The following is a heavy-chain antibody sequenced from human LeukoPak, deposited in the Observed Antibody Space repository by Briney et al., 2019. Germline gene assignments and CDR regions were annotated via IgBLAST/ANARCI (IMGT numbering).Heavy chain of an antibody. Sequence: GESLKISCKVSGYSFTNYWIGWVRQMPGKGLEWLGIIYPGISDTRYSPSFQGQVTISADKSISTAYLQWSSLKASDTAMYYCAKIGGLQLWSGYFDYWGQGTLVTVSS. CDR2: IYPGISDT. CDR3: AKIGGLQLWSGYFDY. V-gene: IGHV5-51*01. CDR1: GYSFTNYW. D-gene: IGHD1-1*01. J-gene: IGHJ4*02.